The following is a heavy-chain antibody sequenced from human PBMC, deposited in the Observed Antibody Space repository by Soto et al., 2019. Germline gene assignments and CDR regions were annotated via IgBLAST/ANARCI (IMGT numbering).Heavy chain of an antibody. J-gene: IGHJ4*02. CDR1: GGSISSGGYY. CDR3: AREQPGIAVAGGFDY. CDR2: IYYSGST. Sequence: QVQLQESGPGLVKPSQTLSLTCTVSGGSISSGGYYWSWISQHPGKGLEWIGYIYYSGSTYYNPSLKSRVTISGDTSKNQFSLKLRSVTAADTAVYYCAREQPGIAVAGGFDYWGQGTLVTVSS. V-gene: IGHV4-31*03. D-gene: IGHD6-19*01.